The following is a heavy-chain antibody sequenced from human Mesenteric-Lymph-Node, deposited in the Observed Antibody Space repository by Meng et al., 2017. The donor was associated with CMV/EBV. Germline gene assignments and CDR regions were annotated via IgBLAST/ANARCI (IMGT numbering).Heavy chain of an antibody. CDR1: GYTFTNYG. J-gene: IGHJ4*02. V-gene: IGHV1-18*01. Sequence: ASVKVSCKASGYTFTNYGINWVRQAPGQGLEWMGWISVYNGNTNYAQKFQGRVTMTKDTSTSTAYMELRSLRSDDTAVYYCARWCSSTSCYTSDYWGQGTLVTVSS. D-gene: IGHD2-2*02. CDR2: ISVYNGNT. CDR3: ARWCSSTSCYTSDY.